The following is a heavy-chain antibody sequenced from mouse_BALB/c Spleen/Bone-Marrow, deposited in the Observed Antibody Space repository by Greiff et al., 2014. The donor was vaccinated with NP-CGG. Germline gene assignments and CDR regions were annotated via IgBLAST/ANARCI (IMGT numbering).Heavy chain of an antibody. CDR2: IWAGGST. CDR3: ARVILGSFKV. CDR1: GFSLTSYG. J-gene: IGHJ1*02. D-gene: IGHD1-2*01. V-gene: IGHV2-9*02. Sequence: VQLQQSGPGLVAPSQSLSITCTVSGFSLTSYGVHWVRQPPGKGLEWLGVIWAGGSTNYNSAPMSRLSISKDNSKSQVFLKMTSLQPDATARSYCARVILGSFKVWAAGTTVTVSS.